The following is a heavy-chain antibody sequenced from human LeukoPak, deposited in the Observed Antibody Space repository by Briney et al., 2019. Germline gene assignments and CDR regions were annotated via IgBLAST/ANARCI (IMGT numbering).Heavy chain of an antibody. J-gene: IGHJ3*02. CDR2: ITAGNGNT. V-gene: IGHV1-18*01. CDR1: GYNFRNYG. D-gene: IGHD5-18*01. CDR3: ARDSARGYSYGYNAFDI. Sequence: GASVKVSCKASGYNFRNYGIGWVRQAPRQGLEWMGWITAGNGNTNYAQKVQGRVTMTTDTSTSTAYMGLRSLRSDDTAVYFCARDSARGYSYGYNAFDIWGQGTMVTVSS.